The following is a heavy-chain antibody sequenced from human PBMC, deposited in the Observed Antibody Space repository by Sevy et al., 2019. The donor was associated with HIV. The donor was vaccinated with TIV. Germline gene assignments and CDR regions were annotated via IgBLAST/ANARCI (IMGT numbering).Heavy chain of an antibody. CDR3: AKGKGSSGSFVALDY. Sequence: GGSLRHSCAASGFTFSSYGMHWVRQAPGKGLEWVAVISYDGSNKYYADSVKGRFTISRDNSKNTLYLQMNSLRAEDTAVYYCAKGKGSSGSFVALDYWGQGTLVTVSS. CDR2: ISYDGSNK. V-gene: IGHV3-30*18. D-gene: IGHD6-19*01. J-gene: IGHJ4*02. CDR1: GFTFSSYG.